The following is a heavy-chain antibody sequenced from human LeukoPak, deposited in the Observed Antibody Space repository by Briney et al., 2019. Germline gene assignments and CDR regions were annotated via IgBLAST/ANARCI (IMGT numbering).Heavy chain of an antibody. J-gene: IGHJ4*02. CDR1: GFTFSSYE. V-gene: IGHV3-48*03. Sequence: GGSLRLSCAASGFTFSSYEMNWVRQAPGKGLEWVSYISSSGSTIYYADSVKGRFTISRDNAKNSLYLQMNSLRVEDTAVYYCVKGCSYTGCYTSEYWGQGTLVTVSS. CDR3: VKGCSYTGCYTSEY. D-gene: IGHD2-2*01. CDR2: ISSSGSTI.